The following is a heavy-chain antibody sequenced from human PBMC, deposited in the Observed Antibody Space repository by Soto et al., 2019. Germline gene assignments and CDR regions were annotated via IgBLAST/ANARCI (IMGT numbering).Heavy chain of an antibody. CDR3: ERGRRYYDGSAKDGAPDY. CDR2: ISSSSSTI. Sequence: GGSLRRSCAASGFTFSSYSMNWVRQAPGKGLEWVSYISSSSSTIYYADSVKGRFTISRDNAKNSLYLQMNSLRDEDTAVYYSERGRRYYDGSAKDGAPDYWGQGTLVTVSS. V-gene: IGHV3-48*02. CDR1: GFTFSSYS. D-gene: IGHD3-22*01. J-gene: IGHJ4*02.